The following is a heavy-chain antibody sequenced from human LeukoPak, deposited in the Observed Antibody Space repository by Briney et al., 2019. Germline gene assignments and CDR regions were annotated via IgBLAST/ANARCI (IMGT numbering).Heavy chain of an antibody. CDR1: GLTFSDYY. J-gene: IGHJ4*02. CDR3: AAGKVGVSDY. V-gene: IGHV3-11*06. Sequence: GVSLTLSCNVSGLTFSDYYMTWIRQAPGKGLEWVSYISGRSRNTKYADSVRGRFTISRDNAATSVSLLMTSLRLEDSAVYYCAAGKVGVSDYWGQGTLVTVSS. D-gene: IGHD1-26*01. CDR2: ISGRSRNT.